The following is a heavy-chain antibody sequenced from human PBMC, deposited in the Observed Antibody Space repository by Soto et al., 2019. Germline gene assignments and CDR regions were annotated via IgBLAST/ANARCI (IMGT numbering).Heavy chain of an antibody. Sequence: QVQLKESGPGLLKPSETLSLTCTVSGASVSSASYYWAWLRQPPGRGLEWIGSVYFSGSTSYIPSLKIRITISADTSKNQFSLNLGSVTASDSAGYYCARIDGDYGHNWFDPWGQGTLVIVSP. CDR1: GASVSSASYY. J-gene: IGHJ5*02. D-gene: IGHD4-17*01. V-gene: IGHV4-61*01. CDR3: ARIDGDYGHNWFDP. CDR2: VYFSGST.